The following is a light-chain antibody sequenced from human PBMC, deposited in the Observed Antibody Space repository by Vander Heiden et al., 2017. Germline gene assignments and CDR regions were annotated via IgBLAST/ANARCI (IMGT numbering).Light chain of an antibody. CDR3: MQALQTIS. J-gene: IGKJ5*01. Sequence: DIVMTQSPLSLPVTPGGPASISCRSSQSLLYSNGYNYLEWYLQKPGQSPQLLIYLTSNRASGVPDRFSGSGSGTDFTLKTSRVEAEDVGVYYCMQALQTISFGQGTRLEIK. V-gene: IGKV2-28*01. CDR2: LTS. CDR1: QSLLYSNGYNY.